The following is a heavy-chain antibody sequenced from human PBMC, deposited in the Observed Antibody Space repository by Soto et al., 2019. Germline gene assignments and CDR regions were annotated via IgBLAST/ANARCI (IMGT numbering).Heavy chain of an antibody. CDR3: AREFAGYTIDD. CDR2: IYYSGST. V-gene: IGHV4-30-4*01. J-gene: IGHJ4*02. D-gene: IGHD5-12*01. CDR1: GGSISSGDYY. Sequence: SETLSLTCTVSGGSISSGDYYWSWIRQPPGKGLEWIGYIYYSGSTYYNPSLQSRVTISVDTSKNQFSLKLSSVTAADTAVYYCAREFAGYTIDDWGQGTLVPVS.